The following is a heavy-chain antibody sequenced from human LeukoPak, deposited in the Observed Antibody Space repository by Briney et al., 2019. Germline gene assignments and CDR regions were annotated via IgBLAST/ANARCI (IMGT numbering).Heavy chain of an antibody. D-gene: IGHD6-19*01. CDR2: ISSSGSTI. CDR3: ARSRGRIIAVARRALFDY. V-gene: IGHV3-48*03. J-gene: IGHJ4*02. CDR1: GFTFSSYE. Sequence: HPGGSLRPSCAASGFTFSSYEMNWVRQAPGKGLEWVSYISSSGSTIYYADSVKGRFTISRDNAKNSLYLQMNSLRAEDTAVYYCARSRGRIIAVARRALFDYWGQGTLVTVSS.